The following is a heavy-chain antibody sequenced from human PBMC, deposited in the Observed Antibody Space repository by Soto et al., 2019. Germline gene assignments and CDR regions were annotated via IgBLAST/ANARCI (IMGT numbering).Heavy chain of an antibody. Sequence: QVQLVQSGAEVKKPGASVKVSCKASGYTFTGFYMHWVRQAPGQGLEWMGWINPNSGDTKYAQNFQGWVTMTRDTSINTAYMELSRLKSDDTAVYYCASGGSTVTREFDYWGQGTLVSVSS. CDR3: ASGGSTVTREFDY. V-gene: IGHV1-2*04. CDR2: INPNSGDT. J-gene: IGHJ4*02. D-gene: IGHD4-17*01. CDR1: GYTFTGFY.